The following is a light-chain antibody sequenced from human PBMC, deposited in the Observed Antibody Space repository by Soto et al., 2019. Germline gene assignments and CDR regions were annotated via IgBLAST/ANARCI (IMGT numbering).Light chain of an antibody. V-gene: IGKV3-20*01. CDR1: QSVASSY. Sequence: EIVMTQSPATLSLSPGERVTLSCRASQSVASSYLAWYQQKPGRAPRLLFYAASSRATGLPDRFSGSGSGTEFTLTISSLEPEDFAVYYCHQFDSLPETFGQGTNVE. CDR2: AAS. J-gene: IGKJ1*01. CDR3: HQFDSLPET.